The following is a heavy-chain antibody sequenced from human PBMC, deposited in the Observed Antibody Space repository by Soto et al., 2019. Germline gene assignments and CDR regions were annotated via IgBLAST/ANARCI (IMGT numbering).Heavy chain of an antibody. V-gene: IGHV1-18*04. CDR1: GYTFTSYG. CDR2: ISAYNGNT. J-gene: IGHJ5*02. Sequence: ASVKVSCKASGYTFTSYGISWVRQAPGQGLEWMGWISAYNGNTNYAQKLQGRVTMTTDTSTSTAYMELRSLRSDDTAVYYCARDTLIVVVPAARFDPWGQGNLVTVS. D-gene: IGHD2-2*01. CDR3: ARDTLIVVVPAARFDP.